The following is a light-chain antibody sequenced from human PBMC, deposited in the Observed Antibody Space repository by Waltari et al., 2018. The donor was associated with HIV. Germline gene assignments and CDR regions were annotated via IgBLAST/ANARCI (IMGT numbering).Light chain of an antibody. Sequence: QSVLTQPPSVSGAPGQRVPISCTGSTSNIGADYDVHWSQQIPGTAPKLLISGNKNRPSGVPDRFSASKSGTSASLTITGLQAEDEADYFCQSYDITLSASVVFGGGTKLTVL. CDR2: GNK. CDR3: QSYDITLSASVV. CDR1: TSNIGADYD. J-gene: IGLJ2*01. V-gene: IGLV1-40*01.